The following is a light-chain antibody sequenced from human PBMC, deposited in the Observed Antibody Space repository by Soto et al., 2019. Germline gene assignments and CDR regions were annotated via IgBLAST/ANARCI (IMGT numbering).Light chain of an antibody. V-gene: IGKV3-20*01. CDR3: QQYGSSPLT. J-gene: IGKJ4*01. Sequence: EIVLTQSPGTLSLARGDRATLSCRASQTVSFSYLAWYQQKPGQAPRLLIYGASSRATGIPDRFSGSESGTDFTLTISRLEPEDFAVYYCQQYGSSPLTFGGGTKVEIK. CDR1: QTVSFSY. CDR2: GAS.